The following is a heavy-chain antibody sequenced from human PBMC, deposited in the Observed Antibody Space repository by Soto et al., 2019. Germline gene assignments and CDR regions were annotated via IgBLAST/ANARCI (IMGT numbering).Heavy chain of an antibody. V-gene: IGHV1-69*02. Sequence: SVKVSCKASGDTFSSYTISWVRQAPGQGLEWMGRIIPILGIANYAQKFQGRVTITADKSTSTAYMELSSLRSEDTAVYYCARGICSGGSCYPSPTYYYYMDVWGKGTTVTVSS. D-gene: IGHD2-15*01. CDR1: GDTFSSYT. CDR2: IIPILGIA. CDR3: ARGICSGGSCYPSPTYYYYMDV. J-gene: IGHJ6*03.